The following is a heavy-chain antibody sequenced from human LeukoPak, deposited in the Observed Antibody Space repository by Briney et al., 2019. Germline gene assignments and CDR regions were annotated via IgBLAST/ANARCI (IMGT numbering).Heavy chain of an antibody. CDR2: IRSKANSYAT. V-gene: IGHV3-73*01. Sequence: GGSLRLSCAASGFTFSGSAMHWVRQASGKGLGLVGRIRSKANSYATAYAASVKGRFTISRDDSKNTAYLQMNSLKTEDTAVYYCARHRGDIPDWGQGTLVTVSS. CDR3: ARHRGDIPD. D-gene: IGHD3-16*02. J-gene: IGHJ4*02. CDR1: GFTFSGSA.